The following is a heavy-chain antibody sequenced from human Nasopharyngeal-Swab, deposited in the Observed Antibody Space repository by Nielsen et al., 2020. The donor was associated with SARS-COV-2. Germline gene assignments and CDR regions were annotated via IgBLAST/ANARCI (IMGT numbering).Heavy chain of an antibody. Sequence: GESLKISCAASGFTFSDSDIHWVRQASGKGLEWVARIRSNGNNNATAYAASVKGRFTIFRDDTTNTAFLQMNSLNTEDTAVYYCTRCGGGCYSGRDYWGQGTLVTVSS. D-gene: IGHD2-15*01. V-gene: IGHV3-73*01. CDR1: GFTFSDSD. CDR2: IRSNGNNNAT. J-gene: IGHJ4*02. CDR3: TRCGGGCYSGRDY.